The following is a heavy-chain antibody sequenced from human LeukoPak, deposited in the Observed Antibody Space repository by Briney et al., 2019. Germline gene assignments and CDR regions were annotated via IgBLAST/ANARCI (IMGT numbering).Heavy chain of an antibody. CDR1: GFTFSSYG. Sequence: GGSLRLSCAASGFTFSSYGMHWVRQAPGKGLEWVSLISYDGGNKYYVDSVKGRFTISRDNSKNTLYLQMNSLRAEDTAVYYCAKEEYCSSTSVGGVDYWGQGTLVTVSS. D-gene: IGHD2-2*01. V-gene: IGHV3-30*18. CDR2: ISYDGGNK. J-gene: IGHJ4*02. CDR3: AKEEYCSSTSVGGVDY.